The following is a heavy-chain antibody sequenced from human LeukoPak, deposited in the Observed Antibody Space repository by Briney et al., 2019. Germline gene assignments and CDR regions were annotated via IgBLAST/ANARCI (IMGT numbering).Heavy chain of an antibody. CDR3: AREGPSAVRGVISWFDP. J-gene: IGHJ5*02. D-gene: IGHD3-10*01. CDR1: GLPLSRYY. V-gene: IGHV4-59*01. CDR2: IYYSGST. Sequence: SETLSLLWSVSGLPLSRYYWSCMPEPPGKALECMGYIYYSGSTNYTPPHKSRVTISVDTSKHQFPLQLSSVTAADAAVFFWAREGPSAVRGVISWFDPCGQGTLVTVSS.